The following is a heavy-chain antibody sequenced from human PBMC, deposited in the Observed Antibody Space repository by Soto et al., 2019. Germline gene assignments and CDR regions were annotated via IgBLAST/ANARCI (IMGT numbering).Heavy chain of an antibody. CDR1: GYTFTSYY. D-gene: IGHD3-22*01. Sequence: ASVKVSCKASGYTFTSYYMHWVRQAPGQGLEWMGIINPSGGSTSYAQKFQGRVTMTRDTSTSTVYMELSSLRSEDTAVYYCARSGDSSGYFHSTTFDYWGQGTLVTVSS. CDR2: INPSGGST. J-gene: IGHJ4*02. V-gene: IGHV1-46*01. CDR3: ARSGDSSGYFHSTTFDY.